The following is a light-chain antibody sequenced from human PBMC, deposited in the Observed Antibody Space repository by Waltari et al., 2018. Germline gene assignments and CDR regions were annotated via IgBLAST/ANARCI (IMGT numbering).Light chain of an antibody. Sequence: DIQVTQSPSFLSASVGDRVTITCRASQGISSYLAWYQQKPGKAPKLLIYVASTLQSGVPSRFSGSGSGTEFTLTISSLQPEDFATYYCQQLNNYPLTFGQGTRLEIK. J-gene: IGKJ5*01. CDR1: QGISSY. V-gene: IGKV1-9*01. CDR2: VAS. CDR3: QQLNNYPLT.